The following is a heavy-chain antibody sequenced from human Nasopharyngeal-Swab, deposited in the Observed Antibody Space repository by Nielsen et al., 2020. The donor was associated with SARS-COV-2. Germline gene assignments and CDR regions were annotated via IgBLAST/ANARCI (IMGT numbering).Heavy chain of an antibody. CDR1: EFAFGSYW. Sequence: GESLKISCAASEFAFGSYWMSWVRQAPGKGLEWVAHIKHDGSETYYVGSVEGRFTISRDDTKKSLLLQMHSLRPEDTAVYYCARDGQQQPGHWYYYMDVWGKGTTVTVSS. V-gene: IGHV3-7*01. J-gene: IGHJ6*03. CDR3: ARDGQQQPGHWYYYMDV. D-gene: IGHD6-13*01. CDR2: IKHDGSET.